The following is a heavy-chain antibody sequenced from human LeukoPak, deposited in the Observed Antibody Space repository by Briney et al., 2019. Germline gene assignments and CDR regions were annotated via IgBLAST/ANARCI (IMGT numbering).Heavy chain of an antibody. CDR2: IYHSGST. CDR1: GYSISSGYY. D-gene: IGHD6-6*01. CDR3: ARVKGSSGPSQYYFDY. V-gene: IGHV4-38-2*02. J-gene: IGHJ4*02. Sequence: SETLSLTCTVSGYSISSGYYWAWIRQPPGKGLEWITSIYHSGSTYYNPSLKSRVTISIDTSKNQFSLKLTSVTAADTAVYYCARVKGSSGPSQYYFDYWGQGTLVTVSS.